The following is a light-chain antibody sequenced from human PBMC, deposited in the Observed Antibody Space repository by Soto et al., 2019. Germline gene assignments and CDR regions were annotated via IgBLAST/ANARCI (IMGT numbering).Light chain of an antibody. CDR2: YDT. CDR1: NIGSKS. Sequence: SYELTQPPSVSVAPGKTARLTCGGNNIGSKSVHWYQQKPGQAPVLVMYYDTDRPSGIPERFSGSNSGNTATLTISRVGAGDEGDHYCQGWDSSSDHVVFGGGTKLTVL. J-gene: IGLJ2*01. CDR3: QGWDSSSDHVV. V-gene: IGLV3-21*04.